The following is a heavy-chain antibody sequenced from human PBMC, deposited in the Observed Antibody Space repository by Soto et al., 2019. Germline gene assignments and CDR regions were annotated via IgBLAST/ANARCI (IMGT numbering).Heavy chain of an antibody. V-gene: IGHV1-69*12. J-gene: IGHJ3*02. CDR2: IIPVFGTA. Sequence: QVQLVQSGAEVKKPGSSLKVSCKASGATLNTFINYGITWVQQAPGQGLEWMGGIIPVFGTANYAQKFQGRVTICGDEVTRTANVELSSLNTEDTAVYYCARGGATNILVVMYEACEIWCQGTMVTVSS. CDR1: GATLNTFINYG. D-gene: IGHD3-22*01. CDR3: ARGGATNILVVMYEACEI.